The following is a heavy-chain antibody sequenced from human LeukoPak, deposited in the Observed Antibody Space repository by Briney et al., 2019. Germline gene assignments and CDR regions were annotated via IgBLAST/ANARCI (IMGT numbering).Heavy chain of an antibody. V-gene: IGHV4-31*03. Sequence: SETLSLTCTVSGGSLSSGGYYWSWIRQHPGKGLEWIGYIYYSGSTYYNPSLKSRVTISVDTSKNQFSLKLSSVTAADTAVYYCAREGSTGGGSSRFDPWGQGTLVTVSS. CDR3: AREGSTGGGSSRFDP. CDR2: IYYSGST. D-gene: IGHD2-15*01. J-gene: IGHJ5*02. CDR1: GGSLSSGGYY.